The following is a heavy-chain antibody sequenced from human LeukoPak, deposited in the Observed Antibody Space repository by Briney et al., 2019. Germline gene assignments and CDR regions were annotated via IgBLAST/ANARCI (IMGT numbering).Heavy chain of an antibody. Sequence: SETLSLTCTVSGGSISSYYWSWIRQPPGKGLEWIGYIYYSGSTNYNPSLKSRVTISVDMSKNQFSLKLSSVTAADTAVYYCARDLLPRGYSGYXNGFDPRGQGTLVTVSS. CDR2: IYYSGST. V-gene: IGHV4-59*01. CDR3: ARDLLPRGYSGYXNGFDP. D-gene: IGHD5-12*01. J-gene: IGHJ5*02. CDR1: GGSISSYY.